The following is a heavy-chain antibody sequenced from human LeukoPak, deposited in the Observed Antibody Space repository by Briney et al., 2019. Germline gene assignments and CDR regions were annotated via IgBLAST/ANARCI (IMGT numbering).Heavy chain of an antibody. J-gene: IGHJ4*02. Sequence: GGSLRLSCAASGFTFGSYAMSWVRQTPGKSLEWVSIITNGGVTTYYAESVRGRFTISRDNSKSMLYLQMNSLRAEDTAVYYCVKLSSGSGSKFGFDSWGQGTLVTVSS. CDR3: VKLSSGSGSKFGFDS. CDR2: ITNGGVTT. D-gene: IGHD6-19*01. V-gene: IGHV3-23*01. CDR1: GFTFGSYA.